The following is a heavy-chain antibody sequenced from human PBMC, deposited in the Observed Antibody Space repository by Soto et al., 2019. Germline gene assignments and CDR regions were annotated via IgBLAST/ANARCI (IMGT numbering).Heavy chain of an antibody. J-gene: IGHJ5*02. CDR2: ITTDKGKT. CDR3: AKEPNSGWSWAINWFDP. Sequence: ASVKVSCKTSGYTFTSYGISWVRQAPGQGLEWMGWITTDKGKTTYAQKFQGRVTMTTDTSTSTAYMELRSLRSDDTAVYYCAKEPNSGWSWAINWFDPWGQGTLVTVSS. D-gene: IGHD6-19*01. CDR1: GYTFTSYG. V-gene: IGHV1-18*01.